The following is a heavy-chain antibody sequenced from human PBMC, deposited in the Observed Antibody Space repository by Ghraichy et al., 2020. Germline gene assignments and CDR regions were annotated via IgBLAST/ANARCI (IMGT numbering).Heavy chain of an antibody. J-gene: IGHJ3*02. D-gene: IGHD3-10*01. V-gene: IGHV3-7*01. Sequence: GGSLRLSCAASGFTFSSYWMSWVRQAPGKGLEWVANIKQDGSEKYYVDSVKGRFTISRDNAKNSLYLQMNSLRAEDTAVYYCAREGLLWFGELLYAFDIWGQGTMVTVSS. CDR2: IKQDGSEK. CDR1: GFTFSSYW. CDR3: AREGLLWFGELLYAFDI.